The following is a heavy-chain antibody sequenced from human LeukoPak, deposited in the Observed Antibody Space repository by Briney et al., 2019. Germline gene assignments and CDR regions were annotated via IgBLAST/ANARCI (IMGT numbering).Heavy chain of an antibody. V-gene: IGHV3-53*01. CDR1: GFTVSSNY. CDR3: AKETVAAPPIDY. Sequence: PGGSLRLSCAASGFTVSSNYMSWVRQAPGKGLEWVSVIYSGGSTYYADSVKGRFTISRDNSKNALYLQMNSLRAEDTAVYYCAKETVAAPPIDYWGQGTLVTVSS. CDR2: IYSGGST. J-gene: IGHJ4*02. D-gene: IGHD6-19*01.